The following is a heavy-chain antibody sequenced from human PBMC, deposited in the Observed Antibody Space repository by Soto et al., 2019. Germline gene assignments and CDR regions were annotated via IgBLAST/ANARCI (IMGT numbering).Heavy chain of an antibody. CDR3: TSAGRSTAMAGGYYFVY. CDR1: GGSFSGYY. J-gene: IGHJ4*02. CDR2: INHSGST. Sequence: SETLSLTCAVYGGSFSGYYWSWIRQPPGKGLEWIGEINHSGSTNYNPSLKSRVTISVDTSKNQFSLKLSSVTAADTAVYYCTSAGRSTAMAGGYYFVYWGQGTLVTVSS. V-gene: IGHV4-34*01. D-gene: IGHD5-18*01.